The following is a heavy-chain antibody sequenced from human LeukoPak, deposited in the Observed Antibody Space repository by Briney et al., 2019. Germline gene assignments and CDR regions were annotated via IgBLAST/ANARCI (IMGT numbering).Heavy chain of an antibody. CDR2: IDHSGST. J-gene: IGHJ3*02. CDR1: GGTFSNFF. V-gene: IGHV4-34*08. CDR3: ARSIVVFGAFDI. D-gene: IGHD3-22*01. Sequence: SETLSLTCGVSGGTFSNFFWNWIRQTPGKGLEWIGQIDHSGSTGYNSSLKSRVTISVDTSKTHFSLNLTSVTAADTAVYYCARSIVVFGAFDIWGQGTMVTVSS.